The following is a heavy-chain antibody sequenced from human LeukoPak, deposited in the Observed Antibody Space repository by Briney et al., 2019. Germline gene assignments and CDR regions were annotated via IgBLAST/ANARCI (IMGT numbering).Heavy chain of an antibody. CDR3: ARGRSWFGEA. V-gene: IGHV4-30-4*01. D-gene: IGHD3-10*01. J-gene: IGHJ4*02. CDR2: IYYRGNT. CDR1: GASSSSGDYY. Sequence: SETLSPTCTVSGASSSSGDYYWSWIRQPPGKGLEWIGYIYYRGNTYYNPSLKSRVTISVDTSKNQFSLKLSSVTAADTAVYYCARGRSWFGEAWGQGILVTVSS.